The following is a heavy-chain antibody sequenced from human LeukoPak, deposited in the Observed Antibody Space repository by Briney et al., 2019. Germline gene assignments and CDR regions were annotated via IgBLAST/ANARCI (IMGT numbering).Heavy chain of an antibody. V-gene: IGHV3-23*01. CDR3: AKDAYSSSWYGGYYFDY. D-gene: IGHD6-13*01. CDR1: GSTYSSYA. Sequence: PGGSLRLSCAASGSTYSSYAMSWVRQAPGKGLEWVSAISGSGGSTYYADSVKGRFTISRDNSKNTLYLQMNSLRAEDTAVYYCAKDAYSSSWYGGYYFDYWGQGTLVTVSS. CDR2: ISGSGGST. J-gene: IGHJ4*02.